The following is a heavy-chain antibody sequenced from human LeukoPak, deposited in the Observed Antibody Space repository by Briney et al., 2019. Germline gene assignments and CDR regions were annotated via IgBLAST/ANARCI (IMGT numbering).Heavy chain of an antibody. V-gene: IGHV4-31*03. Sequence: SQTLSLTCTVSGGSISSCGYYWSWIRQHPGKGLEWIGYIYYSGSTYYNPSLKSRVTISVDTSKNQFSLKLSSVTAADTAVYYCARDHSDYDFWSGYYPANNWFDPWGQGTLVTVSS. J-gene: IGHJ5*02. D-gene: IGHD3-3*01. CDR2: IYYSGST. CDR1: GGSISSCGYY. CDR3: ARDHSDYDFWSGYYPANNWFDP.